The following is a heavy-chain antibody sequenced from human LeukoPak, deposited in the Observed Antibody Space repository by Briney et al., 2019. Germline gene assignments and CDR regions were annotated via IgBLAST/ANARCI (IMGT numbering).Heavy chain of an antibody. Sequence: GGSLRLSCAASGFDFSSNWMHWVRHAPGQGLVWVSRIKGDGISTNYADSVKGRVTVSRDNSKSTLYLQMNSLRAEDTAVYYCAKSSYYDSSGYYREYYFDYWGQGTLVTVSS. J-gene: IGHJ4*02. D-gene: IGHD3-22*01. CDR1: GFDFSSNW. CDR2: IKGDGIST. V-gene: IGHV3-74*01. CDR3: AKSSYYDSSGYYREYYFDY.